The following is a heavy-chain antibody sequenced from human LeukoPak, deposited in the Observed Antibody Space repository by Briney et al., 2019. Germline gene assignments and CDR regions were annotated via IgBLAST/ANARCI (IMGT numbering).Heavy chain of an antibody. CDR1: GFTFSSYG. Sequence: GRSLRLSCAASGFTFSSYGMHWVRQAPGKGLEWVAVIWYDGSNQYYADSVKGRFTFSRDNSKNTLYLQMNSLRAEDTAVYYCAREAGMDAPFDPWGQGTLVTVSS. J-gene: IGHJ5*02. CDR2: IWYDGSNQ. D-gene: IGHD1-14*01. CDR3: AREAGMDAPFDP. V-gene: IGHV3-33*01.